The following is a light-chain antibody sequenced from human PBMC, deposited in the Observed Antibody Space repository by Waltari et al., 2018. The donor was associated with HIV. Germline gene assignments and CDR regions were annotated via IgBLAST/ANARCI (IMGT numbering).Light chain of an antibody. J-gene: IGLJ1*01. CDR3: QSYDSSLSGSDV. Sequence: QSVLTQPSMSGAPGQRGTIHCTGCSSNHGAVYDANGSQQLPGTAPKHLIYNNTNRPSGVPDRFSGSKSGTSASLAITGLQAEDEADYYCQSYDSSLSGSDVFGTGTKVTVL. CDR1: SSNHGAVYD. V-gene: IGLV1-40*01. CDR2: NNT.